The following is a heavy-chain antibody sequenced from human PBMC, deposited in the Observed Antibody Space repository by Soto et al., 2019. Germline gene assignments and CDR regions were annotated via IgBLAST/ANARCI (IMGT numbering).Heavy chain of an antibody. Sequence: DVQLVESGGGLVQPGRSLRLSCAASGFTFDDYAMHWVRQAPGKGLEWVSGISWNSGSIGYADSVKGRFTISRDNAKNSLYLQMNSLRAEDTALYYCAKAPHYYYYDMDVWGKGTTVTVSS. V-gene: IGHV3-9*01. CDR3: AKAPHYYYYDMDV. J-gene: IGHJ6*03. CDR2: ISWNSGSI. CDR1: GFTFDDYA.